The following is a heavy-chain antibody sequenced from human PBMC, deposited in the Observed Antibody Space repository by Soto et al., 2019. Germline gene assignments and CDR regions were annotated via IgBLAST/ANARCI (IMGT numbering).Heavy chain of an antibody. V-gene: IGHV3-33*01. CDR1: GFTFRSYG. Sequence: PGGSLRLSCAASGFTFRSYGMHWVRQAPGKGLEWMALIWYDGSNKYYADSVKGRFTISRDNSKNTLYLQMNSLRAEDTAVYYCARDDYYDSSGYRYWYFDLWGRGTLVTVS. CDR2: IWYDGSNK. CDR3: ARDDYYDSSGYRYWYFDL. D-gene: IGHD3-22*01. J-gene: IGHJ2*01.